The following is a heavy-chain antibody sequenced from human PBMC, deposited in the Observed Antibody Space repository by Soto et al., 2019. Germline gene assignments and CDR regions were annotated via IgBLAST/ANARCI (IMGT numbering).Heavy chain of an antibody. CDR1: GFSLNTFGVG. Sequence: QITLKESGPPLVKPTQTLTLTCTFSGFSLNTFGVGVGWIRQPPGKALEWLALIYWDDDKRFSPSLETRLTITKDTSKNQVVLTMTNVDPVDTATYYCAHRHPGVDHYYDYWGQGSLVTVSS. V-gene: IGHV2-5*02. D-gene: IGHD5-12*01. CDR2: IYWDDDK. J-gene: IGHJ4*02. CDR3: AHRHPGVDHYYDY.